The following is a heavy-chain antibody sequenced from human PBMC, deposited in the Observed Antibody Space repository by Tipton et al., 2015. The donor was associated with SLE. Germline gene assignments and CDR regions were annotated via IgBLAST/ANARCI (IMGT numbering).Heavy chain of an antibody. J-gene: IGHJ6*02. CDR3: ARIYRSSSGYGMDV. V-gene: IGHV3-30*03. CDR2: ISYDGSKK. Sequence: SLRLSCAASGFTFRSYDIHWVRQTPGKGLEWVAFISYDGSKKYCADSVRGRFTVSRDNSKNTLYVEMNSLRIEDTAVYYCARIYRSSSGYGMDVWGQGTTVTVS. D-gene: IGHD6-6*01. CDR1: GFTFRSYD.